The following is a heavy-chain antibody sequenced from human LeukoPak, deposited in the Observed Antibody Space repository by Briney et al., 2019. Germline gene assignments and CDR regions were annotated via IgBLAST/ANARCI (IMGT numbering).Heavy chain of an antibody. D-gene: IGHD5-24*01. CDR1: GGTFSSYA. J-gene: IGHJ4*02. CDR2: IIPIFGTA. V-gene: IGHV1-69*13. CDR3: ARDKGRDGYSLEGFLFDY. Sequence: SVKVSCKASGGTFSSYAISWVRQAPGQGLEWMGGIIPIFGTANYAQKFQGRVTITADESTSTAYMELSSLRSEDTAVYYCARDKGRDGYSLEGFLFDYWGQGTLVTVSS.